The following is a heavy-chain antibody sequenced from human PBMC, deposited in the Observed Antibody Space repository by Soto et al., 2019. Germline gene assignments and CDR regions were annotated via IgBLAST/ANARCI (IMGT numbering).Heavy chain of an antibody. CDR1: GGTFSSYA. CDR3: ATHLVDTAMGFDY. D-gene: IGHD5-18*01. J-gene: IGHJ4*02. V-gene: IGHV1-69*06. Sequence: QVQLVQSGAEVKKPGSSVKVSCKAYGGTFSSYAINWVRQAPGQGLEWMGGIIPIFGTVNYAQKFQGRVTIAADKSTSTAYMELSSLRSEDTAVYYCATHLVDTAMGFDYWGQGNLVTVSS. CDR2: IIPIFGTV.